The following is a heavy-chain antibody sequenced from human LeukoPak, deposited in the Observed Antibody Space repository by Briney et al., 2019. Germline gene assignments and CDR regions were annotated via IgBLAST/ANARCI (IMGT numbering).Heavy chain of an antibody. V-gene: IGHV4-59*08. CDR1: GASISSSS. CDR3: ARRPVERAANREDNLFDP. Sequence: SETLSLTCTVSGASISSSSWNWIRQPPGKGLEWIGRIYYSGSTNYNPSLKGRVTISVDTSKNQFSLTLSSVTAADHAGYYCARRPVERAANREDNLFDPWGERPLVTVS. D-gene: IGHD5-24*01. J-gene: IGHJ5*02. CDR2: IYYSGST.